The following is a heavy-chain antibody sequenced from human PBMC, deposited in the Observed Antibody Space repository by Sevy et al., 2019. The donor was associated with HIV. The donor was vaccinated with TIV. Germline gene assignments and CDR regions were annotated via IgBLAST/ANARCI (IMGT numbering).Heavy chain of an antibody. CDR2: ISAYNGNT. CDR1: GYTFTSYG. D-gene: IGHD3-9*01. Sequence: ASVKVSCKASGYTFTSYGISWVRQAPGQGLEWIGWISAYNGNTNYAQKLQGRVTMTTDTSTSTAYMELRSLRSDDTAVYYCAATTLRYFDWLSPPYGMDVWGQGTTVTVSS. J-gene: IGHJ6*02. CDR3: AATTLRYFDWLSPPYGMDV. V-gene: IGHV1-18*01.